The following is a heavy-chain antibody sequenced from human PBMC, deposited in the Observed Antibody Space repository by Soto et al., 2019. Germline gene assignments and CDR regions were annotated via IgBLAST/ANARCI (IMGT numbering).Heavy chain of an antibody. J-gene: IGHJ2*01. Sequence: QVQLVQSGPEVKRPGASVKVSCKPSGYTFTSYGISWVRQAPGQGLEWMGWISAHNGNTNYSQKVHGRVPVTTAASAGAAYVELTSLRSDATAVYFCASSWYSTTRYFYFCGRGTLVTVSS. V-gene: IGHV1-18*01. CDR3: ASSWYSTTRYFYF. CDR2: ISAHNGNT. CDR1: GYTFTSYG. D-gene: IGHD1-26*01.